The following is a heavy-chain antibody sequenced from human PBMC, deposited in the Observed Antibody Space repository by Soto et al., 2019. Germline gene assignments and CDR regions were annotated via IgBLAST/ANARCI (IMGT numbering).Heavy chain of an antibody. Sequence: QVQLQESGPGLVKPSQTLSLTCTVSGSSISSGSYYWSWIRQHPGKGLEWIGYIYHSGSTYYNPSLKSRATISLDTSKNQCSRKLSSVTAADTAVYYCARDYMAVVDWGQGTLVTVSS. CDR3: ARDYMAVVD. D-gene: IGHD2-15*01. J-gene: IGHJ4*02. CDR2: IYHSGST. V-gene: IGHV4-31*03. CDR1: GSSISSGSYY.